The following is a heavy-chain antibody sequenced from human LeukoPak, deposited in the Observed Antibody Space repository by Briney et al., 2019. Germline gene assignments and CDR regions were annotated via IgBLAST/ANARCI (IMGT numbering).Heavy chain of an antibody. CDR2: IYYSGST. CDR1: GGSISSYY. V-gene: IGHV4-59*01. CDR3: ARWVYYGSGSYYWFDP. Sequence: PSETLSLTCTVSGGSISSYYWSWIRQPPGKGLEWIGYIYYSGSTNYNPSLKGRVTISVDTSKNQFSLKLSSVTAADTAVYYCARWVYYGSGSYYWFDPWGQGTLVTVSS. J-gene: IGHJ5*02. D-gene: IGHD3-10*01.